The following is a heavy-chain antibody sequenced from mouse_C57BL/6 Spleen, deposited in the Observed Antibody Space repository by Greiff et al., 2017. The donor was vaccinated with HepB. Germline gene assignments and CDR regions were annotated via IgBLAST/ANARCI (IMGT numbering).Heavy chain of an antibody. D-gene: IGHD3-2*02. V-gene: IGHV5-9-1*02. Sequence: EVKLMESGEGLVKPGGSLKLSCAASGFTFSSYAMSWVRQTPEKRLEWVAYISSGGDYIYYADTVKGRFTISRDNARNTLYLQMSSLKSEDTAMYYCTRGQLRLGSWNAMDYWGQGTSVTVSS. CDR1: GFTFSSYA. CDR3: TRGQLRLGSWNAMDY. J-gene: IGHJ4*01. CDR2: ISSGGDYI.